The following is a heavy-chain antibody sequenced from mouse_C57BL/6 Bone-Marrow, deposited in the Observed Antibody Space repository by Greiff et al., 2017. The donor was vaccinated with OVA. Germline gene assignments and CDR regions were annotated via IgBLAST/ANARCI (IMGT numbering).Heavy chain of an antibody. CDR3: ARQAYYSTFDY. D-gene: IGHD2-5*01. Sequence: EVKLVESGGDLVKPGGSLKLSCAASGFTFSSYGMSWVRQTPDKRLEWVATISSGGSYTYYPDSVKGRFTISRDNAKNTLYLQMSSLKSEDTAMYYCARQAYYSTFDYWGQGTTLTVSS. CDR1: GFTFSSYG. CDR2: ISSGGSYT. J-gene: IGHJ2*01. V-gene: IGHV5-6*01.